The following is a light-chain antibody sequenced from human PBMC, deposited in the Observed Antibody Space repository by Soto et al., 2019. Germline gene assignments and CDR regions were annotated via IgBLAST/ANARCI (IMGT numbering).Light chain of an antibody. J-gene: IGLJ2*01. V-gene: IGLV2-8*01. CDR2: EVS. CDR3: SSYAASNNLGV. CDR1: SSDVGGYNY. Sequence: QSDLTQPPSASGSPGQSVTISCIGTSSDVGGYNYVSWYQQHPGKAPKLMIYEVSKRPSGVPDRFSGSKSGNTASLTVSGLQAEDEADYYCSSYAASNNLGVFGGGTKVTVL.